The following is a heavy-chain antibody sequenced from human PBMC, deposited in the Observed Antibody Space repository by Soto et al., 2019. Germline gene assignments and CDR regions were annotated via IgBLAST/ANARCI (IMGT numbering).Heavy chain of an antibody. CDR2: ISTYNGDT. V-gene: IGHV1-18*01. CDR1: GYTFTRSG. Sequence: ASVKVSCKASGYTFTRSGISWVRQAPGQGLEWMGWISTYNGDTNYAQTFQGRVTMTTDTSTSTVHMEVRSLRSDDTAVYYCAREGVTPYYYYGRDVGGQGTRDTVS. D-gene: IGHD2-21*02. CDR3: AREGVTPYYYYGRDV. J-gene: IGHJ6*02.